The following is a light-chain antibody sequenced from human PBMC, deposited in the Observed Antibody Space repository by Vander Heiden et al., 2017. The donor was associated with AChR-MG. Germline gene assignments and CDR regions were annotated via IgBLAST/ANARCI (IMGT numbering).Light chain of an antibody. J-gene: IGKJ4*01. CDR1: QSVSSSY. Sequence: EIVSTQPPGTLSLSPGERATLSCRASQSVSSSYLAWYQQKPGQAPRLLIYGASSRATGIPDRFSGSGSGTDFTLTISRLEPEDFAVYYCQQYGSSPLTFGGGTKVEIK. CDR3: QQYGSSPLT. V-gene: IGKV3-20*01. CDR2: GAS.